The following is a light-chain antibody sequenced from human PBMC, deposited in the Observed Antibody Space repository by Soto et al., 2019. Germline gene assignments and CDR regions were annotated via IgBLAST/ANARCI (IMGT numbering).Light chain of an antibody. V-gene: IGKV3-11*01. CDR2: DAS. Sequence: EIVLTQSPATLSLSPGERATLSCRASQSVSSSLAWYQQKPGQAPRLLIYDASNRATGIPARFSGSGSGTDFTLTISRVEPEDFAVYYCHQYGSSPWTLGQGTKVDIK. CDR1: QSVSSS. J-gene: IGKJ1*01. CDR3: HQYGSSPWT.